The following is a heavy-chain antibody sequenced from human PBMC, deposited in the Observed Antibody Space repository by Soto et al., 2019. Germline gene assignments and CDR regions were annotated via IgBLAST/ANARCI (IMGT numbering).Heavy chain of an antibody. CDR3: ARVERGTATTVVDAFDI. D-gene: IGHD1-1*01. CDR2: MSHSGGT. CDR1: GGSVSSGSYY. J-gene: IGHJ3*02. V-gene: IGHV4-34*01. Sequence: QVQLQQWGAGLLKPSETLSLTCAVYGGSVSSGSYYWSWLRQPPGKGLEWIREMSHSGGTHFNPSLKSRVTISVDTSKNQFSLKMSFVTAADTALYYCARVERGTATTVVDAFDIWGPGTMVTVSS.